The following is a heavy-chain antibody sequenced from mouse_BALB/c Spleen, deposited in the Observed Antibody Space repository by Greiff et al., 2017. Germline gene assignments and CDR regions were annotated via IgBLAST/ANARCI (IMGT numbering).Heavy chain of an antibody. CDR1: GFTFSSYG. J-gene: IGHJ4*01. Sequence: EVQGVESGGGLVQPGGSLKLSCAASGFTFSSYGMSWVRQTPDKRLELVATINSNGGNTYYPDSVKGRFTISSDNARNTLYLQMSRLKSEDTAMYYGARDDGYDGDYAMDYWGQGTSVTVSS. D-gene: IGHD2-2*01. CDR3: ARDDGYDGDYAMDY. V-gene: IGHV5-6-3*01. CDR2: INSNGGNT.